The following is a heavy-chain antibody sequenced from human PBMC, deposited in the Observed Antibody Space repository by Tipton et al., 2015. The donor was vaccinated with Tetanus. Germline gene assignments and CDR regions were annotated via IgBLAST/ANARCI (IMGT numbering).Heavy chain of an antibody. CDR2: IFHSGTA. CDR1: GGSIINTTW. V-gene: IGHV4-4*01. Sequence: TLSLTCTVSGGSIINTTWLTWVRQPPGKGLEWLGDIFHSGTAYYSPSLKRRLTISLDKSNNHLSLKMTSMTAADTAVYFCAKSDGVQTSGWYPSLYFDFWGQGTLVTVSS. CDR3: AKSDGVQTSGWYPSLYFDF. J-gene: IGHJ4*02. D-gene: IGHD6-19*01.